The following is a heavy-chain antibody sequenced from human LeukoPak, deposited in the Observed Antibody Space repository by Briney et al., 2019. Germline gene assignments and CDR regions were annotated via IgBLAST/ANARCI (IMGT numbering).Heavy chain of an antibody. D-gene: IGHD6-13*01. CDR2: INHSGST. V-gene: IGHV4-34*01. J-gene: IGHJ4*02. CDR1: GGSFSGYY. Sequence: PSETLSLTCAVYGGSFSGYYWSWIRQPPGKGLEWIGEINHSGSTNYNPSLKSRVTISVDTSKSQLSLKLSSVTAADTAVYYCAKQTYSSSWYWGQGSLVTVSS. CDR3: AKQTYSSSWY.